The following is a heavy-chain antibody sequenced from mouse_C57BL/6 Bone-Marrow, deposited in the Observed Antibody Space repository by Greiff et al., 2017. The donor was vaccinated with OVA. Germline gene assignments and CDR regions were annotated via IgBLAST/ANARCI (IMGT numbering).Heavy chain of an antibody. CDR3: TTRLLRY. V-gene: IGHV14-4*01. CDR1: GFNIKDDY. Sequence: EVQLQQSGAELVRPGASVKLSCTASGFNIKDDYMHWVKQRPEQGLEWIGWIDPENGDTEYASKFQGKATITADTSSNTAYPQLSSLTSEDTAVYYCTTRLLRYWGQGTLVTVSA. J-gene: IGHJ3*01. D-gene: IGHD1-1*01. CDR2: IDPENGDT.